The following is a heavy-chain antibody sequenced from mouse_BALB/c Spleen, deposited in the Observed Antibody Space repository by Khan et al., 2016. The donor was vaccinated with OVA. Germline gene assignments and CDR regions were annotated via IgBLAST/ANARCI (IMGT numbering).Heavy chain of an antibody. Sequence: EVELVESGGGLVKPGGSLKLSCAASGFTFSNYDMSWVRQTPEKRLEWVASISSGGNTYYPDSVKGRFTISRDNARKILYLHISSLRSEDTAMYYCARGPYYGSSPCYFDYWGQGTTLTVSS. J-gene: IGHJ2*01. CDR2: ISSGGNT. CDR1: GFTFSNYD. V-gene: IGHV5-6-5*01. D-gene: IGHD1-1*01. CDR3: ARGPYYGSSPCYFDY.